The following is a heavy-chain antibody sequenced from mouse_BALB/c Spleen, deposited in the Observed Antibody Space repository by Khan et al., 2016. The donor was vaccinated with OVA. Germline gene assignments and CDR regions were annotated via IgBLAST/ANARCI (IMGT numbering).Heavy chain of an antibody. J-gene: IGHJ2*01. Sequence: EVQLQESGGGLVQPGGSRKLSCAASGFTFSSFGMHWVRQAPEKGLEWVAYINSGSTTVYYADTVKGRFTISRDNPKNTLFLQMTSLRSEDTAMDYSARDGYYYFDYWGQGTTLTISS. CDR3: ARDGYYYFDY. D-gene: IGHD2-3*01. CDR2: INSGSTTV. V-gene: IGHV5-17*02. CDR1: GFTFSSFG.